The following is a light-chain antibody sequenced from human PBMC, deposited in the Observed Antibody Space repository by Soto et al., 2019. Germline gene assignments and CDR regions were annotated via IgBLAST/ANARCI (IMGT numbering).Light chain of an antibody. Sequence: EKALTQSPVTLSLSPGERATLSCRASQSVSSNLAWYQQRPGQAPRLPIYGASTRASGVPDRFGGSGSGTEFILTISSLQSEDSAVYYCQQYDVWPALTFGGGTKVDIK. CDR2: GAS. V-gene: IGKV3-15*01. CDR3: QQYDVWPALT. J-gene: IGKJ4*01. CDR1: QSVSSN.